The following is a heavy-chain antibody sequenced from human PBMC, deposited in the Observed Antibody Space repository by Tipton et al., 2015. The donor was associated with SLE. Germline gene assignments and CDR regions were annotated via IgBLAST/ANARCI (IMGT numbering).Heavy chain of an antibody. V-gene: IGHV4-61*02. CDR3: ARDPRGGDAFDI. CDR2: IYSSGST. J-gene: IGHJ3*02. Sequence: TLSLTCTGSGGSLSSGGYYWSWVRQPAGKGLEWIGRIYSSGSTNYNPSLESRVTISVDTAKNQFSLKLSSVTAADTALYYCARDPRGGDAFDIWGQGTMVTVSS. CDR1: GGSLSSGGYY. D-gene: IGHD3-10*01.